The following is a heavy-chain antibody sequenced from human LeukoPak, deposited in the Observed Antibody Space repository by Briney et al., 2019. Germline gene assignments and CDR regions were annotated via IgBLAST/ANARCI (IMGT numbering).Heavy chain of an antibody. Sequence: ASVKVSCKASGYTFTSYGISWVRQAPGQGLEWTGWISAYNGNTNYAQKLQGRVTMTTDTSISTAYMELSRLRSDDTAVYYCARGPPGRWRSKLDYWGQGTLVTVSS. CDR1: GYTFTSYG. CDR2: ISAYNGNT. CDR3: ARGPPGRWRSKLDY. D-gene: IGHD1-1*01. V-gene: IGHV1-18*01. J-gene: IGHJ4*02.